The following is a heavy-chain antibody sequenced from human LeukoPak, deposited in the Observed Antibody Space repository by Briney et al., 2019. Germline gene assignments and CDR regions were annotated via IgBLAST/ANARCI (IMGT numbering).Heavy chain of an antibody. J-gene: IGHJ4*02. V-gene: IGHV5-51*01. D-gene: IGHD2-15*01. CDR1: GYSFTSYW. CDR2: IYPGDSDT. CDR3: ARTYCSGGSCYKLDY. Sequence: GESLKISCKGSGYSFTSYWIGWVRQMPGKGLEWMGIIYPGDSDTRYSPSFQGQVTTSADKSISTAYLQWSSLKASDTAMYYCARTYCSGGSCYKLDYWGQGTLVTVSS.